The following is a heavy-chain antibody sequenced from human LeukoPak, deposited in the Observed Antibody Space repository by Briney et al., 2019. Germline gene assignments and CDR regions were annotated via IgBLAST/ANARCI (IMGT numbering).Heavy chain of an antibody. CDR1: GFTFSNAW. CDR3: ARAQTMFWEFDGFDI. V-gene: IGHV3-7*02. Sequence: GGSLRLSCAASGFTFSNAWMSWVRQAPGKGLEWVANIKQDGSEKYYVDSVKGRFTISRDNAKNSVYLQMNSLRDEDTAVYSCARAQTMFWEFDGFDIWGRGTKVTVSS. J-gene: IGHJ3*02. D-gene: IGHD3-10*02. CDR2: IKQDGSEK.